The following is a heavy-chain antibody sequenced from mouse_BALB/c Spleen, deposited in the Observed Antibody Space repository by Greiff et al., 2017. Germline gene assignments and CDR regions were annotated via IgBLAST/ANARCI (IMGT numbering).Heavy chain of an antibody. Sequence: QVHVKQPGAELVKPGASVKLSCKASGYTFTSYWMHWVKQRPGQGLEWIGEIDPSDSYTNYNQKFKGKATLTVDKSSSTAYMQLSSLTSEDSAVYYCARSGRTGFAYWGQGTLVTVSA. J-gene: IGHJ3*01. CDR3: ARSGRTGFAY. V-gene: IGHV1-69*02. CDR1: GYTFTSYW. CDR2: IDPSDSYT. D-gene: IGHD3-1*01.